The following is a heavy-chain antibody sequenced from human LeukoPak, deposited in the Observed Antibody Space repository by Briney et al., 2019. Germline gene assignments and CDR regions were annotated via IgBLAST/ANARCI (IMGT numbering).Heavy chain of an antibody. J-gene: IGHJ4*02. Sequence: SETLSLTCAVYGGSFSGYYWSWIRQPPGKELEWIGEINHSGSTNYNPSLKSRVTISVDTSKNQFSLKLSSVTAADTAVYYCARGLYSSGWSDYWGQGTLVTVSS. D-gene: IGHD6-19*01. CDR1: GGSFSGYY. CDR3: ARGLYSSGWSDY. V-gene: IGHV4-34*01. CDR2: INHSGST.